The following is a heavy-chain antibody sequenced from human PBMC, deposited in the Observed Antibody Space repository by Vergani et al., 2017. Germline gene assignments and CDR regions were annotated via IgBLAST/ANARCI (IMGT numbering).Heavy chain of an antibody. Sequence: QVQVVQSGAEVKKSGASVKVSCKTSGYTFSNYYMHWVRQAPGQGLEWMGIINPSGGHTNYAQKFQGGVTMTRDTSTSTVYMELSSLRSEETAIYYCARGDYGILTGYRYWGQGTLVTVSA. CDR1: GYTFSNYY. V-gene: IGHV1-46*03. J-gene: IGHJ4*02. CDR2: INPSGGHT. CDR3: ARGDYGILTGYRY. D-gene: IGHD3-9*01.